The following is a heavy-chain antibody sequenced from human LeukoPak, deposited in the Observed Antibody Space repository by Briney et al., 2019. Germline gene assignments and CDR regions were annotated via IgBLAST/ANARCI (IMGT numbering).Heavy chain of an antibody. Sequence: GESLKISCKGSGYTFATYWIGWVRQMPGKGLEWMGIIYPGDSDARYSPSFQGQVTFSADKSIDTAYLQWASLKASDTATYYCARLHTSTYYGGFLHWGQGTLVTVSS. CDR3: ARLHTSTYYGGFLH. CDR2: IYPGDSDA. J-gene: IGHJ1*01. V-gene: IGHV5-51*01. CDR1: GYTFATYW. D-gene: IGHD1-26*01.